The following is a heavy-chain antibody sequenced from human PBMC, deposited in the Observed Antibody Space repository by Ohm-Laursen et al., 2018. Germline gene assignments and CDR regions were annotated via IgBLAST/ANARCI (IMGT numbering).Heavy chain of an antibody. CDR1: GGTFSSYA. V-gene: IGHV1-69*01. CDR3: ANRRAYNWNYDRYYYYGMDV. D-gene: IGHD1-1*01. Sequence: GSSVKVSCKASGGTFSSYAISWVRQAPGQGLEWMGGIIPIFGTPNYAQKFQGRVTITADESTSTAYMELSSLRSEDTAVYYCANRRAYNWNYDRYYYYGMDVWGQGTTVTASS. CDR2: IIPIFGTP. J-gene: IGHJ6*02.